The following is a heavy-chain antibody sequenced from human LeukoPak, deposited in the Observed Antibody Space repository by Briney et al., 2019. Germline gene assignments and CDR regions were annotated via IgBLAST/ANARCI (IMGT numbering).Heavy chain of an antibody. D-gene: IGHD5/OR15-5a*01. CDR2: IYHSGST. V-gene: IGHV4-39*07. CDR1: GGSLSSRSTSY. CDR3: ARVHLVSPGLVSL. Sequence: SETLSLTCTASGGSLSSRSTSYWSWIRQPPGKGLEWIGSIYHSGSTYYNPSLKSRVTISVDTSKNQFSLKLSSVTAADTAVYYCARVHLVSPGLVSLWGQGTLVTVSS. J-gene: IGHJ4*02.